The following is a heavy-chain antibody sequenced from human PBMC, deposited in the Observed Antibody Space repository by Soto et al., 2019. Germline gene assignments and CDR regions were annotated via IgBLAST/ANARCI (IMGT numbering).Heavy chain of an antibody. J-gene: IGHJ4*02. V-gene: IGHV1-2*02. CDR1: GYTFTDYY. CDR2: LKPSTGDT. CDR3: ASSLVGPTNHINCMGD. Sequence: ASVKVSCKASGYTFTDYYIHWVRQAPGQGFEWLGWLKPSTGDTNYAQKFQGRVTMTGDTSITTTYLDMFSLTTDDTALYFWASSLVGPTNHINCMGDWGQGTGVT. D-gene: IGHD1-26*01.